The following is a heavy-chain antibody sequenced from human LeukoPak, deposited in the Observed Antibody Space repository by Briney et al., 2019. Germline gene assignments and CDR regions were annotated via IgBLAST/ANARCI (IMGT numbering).Heavy chain of an antibody. V-gene: IGHV3-21*01. CDR1: GFTFSSYS. J-gene: IGHJ4*02. CDR3: ARGERGLYCSSTSCYPVL. CDR2: ISSSSSYI. Sequence: GGSLRLSCAASGFTFSSYSMNWVRQAPGKGLEWVSSISSSSSYIYYADSVKGRFTVSRDNAKNSLYLQMNSLRAEDTAVYYCARGERGLYCSSTSCYPVLGGQGTLVTVSS. D-gene: IGHD2-2*01.